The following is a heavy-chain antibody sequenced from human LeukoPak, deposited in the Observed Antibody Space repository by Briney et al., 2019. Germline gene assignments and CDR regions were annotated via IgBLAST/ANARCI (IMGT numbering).Heavy chain of an antibody. CDR1: GGSISSYH. CDR2: INHSGST. Sequence: PSETLSLTCTVSGGSISSYHWSWIRQPAGKGLEWIGEINHSGSTNYNPSLKSRVTISVDTSKNQFSLKLSSVTAADTAVYYCARVIAAAGSVWGQGTLVTVSS. V-gene: IGHV4-34*01. J-gene: IGHJ4*02. D-gene: IGHD6-13*01. CDR3: ARVIAAAGSV.